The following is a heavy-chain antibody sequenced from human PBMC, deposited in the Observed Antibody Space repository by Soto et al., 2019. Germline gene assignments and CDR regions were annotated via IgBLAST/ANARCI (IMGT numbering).Heavy chain of an antibody. CDR3: ARLGDYYQSLGT. CDR1: GGSLDNYY. J-gene: IGHJ5*02. CDR2: IYYKGTT. D-gene: IGHD3-22*01. Sequence: CSVSGGSLDNYYWTWIRQPPGKGLEFIGYIYYKGTTTYNPSLKSRVAISIDTSKNQFSLQLTSVIAADTAIYYCARLGDYYQSLGTWGRGTLVTVSS. V-gene: IGHV4-59*08.